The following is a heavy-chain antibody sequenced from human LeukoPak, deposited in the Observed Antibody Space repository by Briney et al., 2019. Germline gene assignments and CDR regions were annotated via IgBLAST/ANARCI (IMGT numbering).Heavy chain of an antibody. V-gene: IGHV3-21*06. CDR3: AREMSMVTSFDY. D-gene: IGHD4-17*01. Sequence: GGSLRLSCAASGFTFNSYTMNWVRQAPGKGLQWAASITSSSSYIYYGDSMKGRFTISRDNAKNSVFLQMNSLRAEDTAVYYCAREMSMVTSFDYWGQGTLVTVSS. CDR1: GFTFNSYT. CDR2: ITSSSSYI. J-gene: IGHJ4*02.